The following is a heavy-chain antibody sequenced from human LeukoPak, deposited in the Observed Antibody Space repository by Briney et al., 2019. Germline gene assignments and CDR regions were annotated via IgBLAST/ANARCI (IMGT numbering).Heavy chain of an antibody. D-gene: IGHD6-19*01. Sequence: PGGSLSLSCAASGFTFSSYEMNWVRQAPGKGLEWVSYISSSGSTIYYADSVKGRFTISRDNSKNTLSLQMNSLRAEDTALYYCAKYSSGWVNDYWGQGTLVTVSS. J-gene: IGHJ4*02. V-gene: IGHV3-48*03. CDR2: ISSSGSTI. CDR1: GFTFSSYE. CDR3: AKYSSGWVNDY.